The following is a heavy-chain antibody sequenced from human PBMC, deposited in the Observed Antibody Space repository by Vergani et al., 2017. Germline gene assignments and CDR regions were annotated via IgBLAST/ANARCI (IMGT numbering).Heavy chain of an antibody. CDR3: ARTRIQLWLNYYYGMDV. CDR1: GESFSGYY. V-gene: IGHV4-34*01. J-gene: IGHJ6*02. D-gene: IGHD5-18*01. CDR2: INHSGST. Sequence: QVQLQQWGAGLLKPSETLSLTCAVYGESFSGYYWSWIRQPPGKGLKWIGEINHSGSTNYNPSLKSRVTMSVDTSKNQFSLKLSSVTAADTAVYYCARTRIQLWLNYYYGMDVWGQGTTVTVSS.